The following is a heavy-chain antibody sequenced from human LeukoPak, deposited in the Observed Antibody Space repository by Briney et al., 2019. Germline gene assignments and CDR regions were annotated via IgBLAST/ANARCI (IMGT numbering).Heavy chain of an antibody. D-gene: IGHD3-10*01. V-gene: IGHV4-61*02. CDR3: ARDYFVRSLYYYYYMDV. Sequence: SQTLSLTCTDSGGSISSGSYYWSWIRQPAGKGLEWIGRIYTSGSTNYNPSLKSRVTISVDTSKNQFSLKLSSVTAADTAVYYCARDYFVRSLYYYYYMDVWGKGTTVTVSS. J-gene: IGHJ6*03. CDR1: GGSISSGSYY. CDR2: IYTSGST.